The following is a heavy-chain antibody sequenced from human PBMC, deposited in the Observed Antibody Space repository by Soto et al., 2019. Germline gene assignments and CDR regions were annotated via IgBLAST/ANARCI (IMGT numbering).Heavy chain of an antibody. CDR1: GFTFSSYG. Sequence: ESGGGVVQPGRSLRLSCAASGFTFSSYGMHWVRQAPGKGLEWVAVISYDGSNKYYADSVKGRFTISRDNSKNTLYLQMNSLRAEVTAVYYCAKDNYDILTGYSYNWFDPWGQGTLVTVSS. V-gene: IGHV3-30*18. CDR3: AKDNYDILTGYSYNWFDP. J-gene: IGHJ5*02. CDR2: ISYDGSNK. D-gene: IGHD3-9*01.